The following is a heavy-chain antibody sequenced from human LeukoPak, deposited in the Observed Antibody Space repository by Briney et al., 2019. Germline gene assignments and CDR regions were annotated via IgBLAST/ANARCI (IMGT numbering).Heavy chain of an antibody. J-gene: IGHJ4*02. CDR2: ISPDATNS. V-gene: IGHV3-74*03. D-gene: IGHD5-12*01. CDR3: ATGYRSAYSWDS. CDR1: RFTFSVYY. Sequence: GESLRLSCAASRFTFSVYYMFWVRQAPGKGLVWVSNISPDATNSKYADFVEGRFTISRDNAKNTLYLQLNSLRVEDAAVYYCATGYRSAYSWDSWGQGTLVTVSS.